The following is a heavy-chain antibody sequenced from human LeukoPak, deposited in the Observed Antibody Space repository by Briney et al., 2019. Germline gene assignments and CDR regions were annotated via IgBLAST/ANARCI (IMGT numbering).Heavy chain of an antibody. CDR2: ISWNSGSI. CDR1: GFTFDDYA. CDR3: AKAMGSRSGYAIDY. D-gene: IGHD5-12*01. V-gene: IGHV3-9*01. Sequence: GGSLRLSYAASGFTFDDYAMHWVRHAPGKGLEWVSGISWNSGSIGYADSVKGRFTISRDNAKNSLYLQMNSPRAEDTALYYCAKAMGSRSGYAIDYWGQGTLVTVSS. J-gene: IGHJ4*02.